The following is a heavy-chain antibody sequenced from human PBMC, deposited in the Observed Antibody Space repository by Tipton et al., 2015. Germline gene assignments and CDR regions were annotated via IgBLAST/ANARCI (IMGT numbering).Heavy chain of an antibody. CDR2: IYTSGST. D-gene: IGHD3-3*01. CDR1: GGSISSYY. Sequence: TLSLTCTVSGGSISSYYWSWIRQPAGKGLEWIGRIYTSGSTNYNPSLKSRVTMSVDTSKNQFSLKLSSVTAADTAVYYCARLFPSVTHYDFWSGPSRDYHGMDVWGQGTTVTVSS. V-gene: IGHV4-4*07. J-gene: IGHJ6*02. CDR3: ARLFPSVTHYDFWSGPSRDYHGMDV.